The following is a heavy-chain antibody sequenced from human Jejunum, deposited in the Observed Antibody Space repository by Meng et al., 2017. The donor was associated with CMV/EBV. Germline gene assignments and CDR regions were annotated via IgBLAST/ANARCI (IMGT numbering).Heavy chain of an antibody. D-gene: IGHD2-8*01. CDR3: ARGGVPYGMDV. Sequence: CAASGFTFSNCWMHWVRQAPGKGLVWVSRINTDGSSTDYADSVKGRFTISRDNAKNTLYLQMNSLRVEDTAVYYCARGGVPYGMDVWGQGTTVTVSS. CDR2: INTDGSST. V-gene: IGHV3-74*01. CDR1: GFTFSNCW. J-gene: IGHJ6*02.